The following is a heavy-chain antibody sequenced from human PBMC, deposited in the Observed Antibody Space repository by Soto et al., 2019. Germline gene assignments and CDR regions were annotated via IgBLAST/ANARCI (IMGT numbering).Heavy chain of an antibody. CDR2: IYPGDSDT. D-gene: IGHD3-10*01. V-gene: IGHV5-51*01. Sequence: PGESLKISCKGSGYSFTSYWIGWVRQMPGKGLEWMGIIYPGDSDTRYSPSFQGQVTISADKSISTAYLQWSSLKASDTAMYYCARLAMVRGVNYYYYGMDVWGQGTTVTVSS. J-gene: IGHJ6*02. CDR3: ARLAMVRGVNYYYYGMDV. CDR1: GYSFTSYW.